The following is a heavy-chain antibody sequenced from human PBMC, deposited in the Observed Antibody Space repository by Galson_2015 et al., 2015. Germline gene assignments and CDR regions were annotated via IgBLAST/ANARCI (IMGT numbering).Heavy chain of an antibody. Sequence: ETLSLTCTVSGGSISSYYWSWIRQPPGKGLEWIGYIYYSGSTNYNPSLKSRVTISVDTSKNQFSLKLSSVTAADTAVYYCARSSRVPANMKHYYYGMDVWGQGTTVTVSS. CDR3: ARSSRVPANMKHYYYGMDV. J-gene: IGHJ6*02. CDR2: IYYSGST. D-gene: IGHD2-2*01. CDR1: GGSISSYY. V-gene: IGHV4-59*01.